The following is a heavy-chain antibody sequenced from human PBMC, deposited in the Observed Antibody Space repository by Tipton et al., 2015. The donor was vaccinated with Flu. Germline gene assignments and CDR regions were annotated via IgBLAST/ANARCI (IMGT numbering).Heavy chain of an antibody. CDR1: GDSMSSFY. D-gene: IGHD3-10*01. J-gene: IGHJ4*02. Sequence: LRLSCTVSGDSMSSFYWTWIRQPAGKGLEWIGRMSASGSSKYKPSLKSRVTMSVDTSKNQFSLRLTSVTSADTAVYYCARGSGSGTDVNFYFWGQGTLVTVSS. CDR2: MSASGSS. V-gene: IGHV4-4*07. CDR3: ARGSGSGTDVNFYF.